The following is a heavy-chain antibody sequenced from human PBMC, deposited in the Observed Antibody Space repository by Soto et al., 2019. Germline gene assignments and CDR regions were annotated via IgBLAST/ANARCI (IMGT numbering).Heavy chain of an antibody. J-gene: IGHJ3*02. D-gene: IGHD3-22*01. V-gene: IGHV3-33*01. CDR3: ARDEGIVVVITGHDAFDI. Sequence: QVQLVESGGGVVQPGRSLRLSCAASGFTFSSYGMHWVRQAPGKGLECVAVIWYDGSNKYYADSVKGRFTISRDNSKNTLYLQMNSLRAEDTAVYYCARDEGIVVVITGHDAFDIWGQGTMVTVSS. CDR2: IWYDGSNK. CDR1: GFTFSSYG.